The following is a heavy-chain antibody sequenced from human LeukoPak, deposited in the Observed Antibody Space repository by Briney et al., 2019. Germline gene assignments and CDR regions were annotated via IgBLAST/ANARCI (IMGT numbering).Heavy chain of an antibody. CDR2: ISSSGSML. V-gene: IGHV3-11*04. CDR1: GFTFSDYY. CDR3: TRGGIFNPYEL. Sequence: GGSLRLSCTVSGFTFSDYYMSWVRQAPGKGLEWVSYISSSGSMLHYADSVEGRFTISRDNAKNSLYLQMSSLRVEDTAVYYCTRGGIFNPYELWGQGTLVTVSS. D-gene: IGHD3-22*01. J-gene: IGHJ4*02.